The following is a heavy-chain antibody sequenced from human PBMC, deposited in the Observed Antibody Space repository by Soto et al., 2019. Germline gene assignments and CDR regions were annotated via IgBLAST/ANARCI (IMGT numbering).Heavy chain of an antibody. CDR3: ATSIAGRCDY. D-gene: IGHD6-13*01. CDR2: ISYTGTT. V-gene: IGHV4-39*01. J-gene: IGHJ4*02. CDR1: GGSISSSSNF. Sequence: QLQLQESGPGLVKPSETLSLTCTVSGGSISSSSNFWGWIRQPPGQGPEWMGSISYTGTTYHNPSFRSRVTMSVDTSNNQFSLKLTSVTAADTAVYYCATSIAGRCDYWGRGTLVTVSS.